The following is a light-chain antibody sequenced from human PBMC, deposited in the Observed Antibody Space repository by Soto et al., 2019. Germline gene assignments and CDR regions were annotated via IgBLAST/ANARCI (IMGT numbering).Light chain of an antibody. J-gene: IGKJ5*01. Sequence: DIQLTQSPSFLSASIGDRVTITCLASQSISSWLAWYQQKPGKAPKLLIYDASSLESGVPSKFSGSGSGTEFTLTISSLQPDDFATYYCQQYNSYPNTFGQGTRLEIK. CDR3: QQYNSYPNT. V-gene: IGKV1-5*01. CDR2: DAS. CDR1: QSISSW.